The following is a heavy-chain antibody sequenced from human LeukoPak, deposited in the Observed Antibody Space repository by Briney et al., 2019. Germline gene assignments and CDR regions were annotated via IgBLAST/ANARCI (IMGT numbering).Heavy chain of an antibody. CDR3: AKANQQWLVPTYYFDY. J-gene: IGHJ4*02. D-gene: IGHD6-19*01. V-gene: IGHV3-74*01. CDR2: IRGDGRAT. Sequence: GGSMRLSCAASGFIFPDYWMHWVRQAPGSELVWVARIRGDGRATTYADSVKGRFTISRDNAMSTVFLQMNSLRAEDTAVYYCAKANQQWLVPTYYFDYWGQGTLVTVSS. CDR1: GFIFPDYW.